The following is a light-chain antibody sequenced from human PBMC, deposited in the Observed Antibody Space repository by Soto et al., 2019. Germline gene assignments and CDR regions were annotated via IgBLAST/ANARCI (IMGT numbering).Light chain of an antibody. J-gene: IGKJ1*01. Sequence: DIQMTQSPSTLSESVGDRVTITCRASQNIGVWLAWYQQKPGTAPKLLIYKTSTLDSGVPLRFSGSGSGTEFTLTISSLQPDDFATYYCQQYINYFRTFGQGTKVEIK. V-gene: IGKV1-5*03. CDR1: QNIGVW. CDR2: KTS. CDR3: QQYINYFRT.